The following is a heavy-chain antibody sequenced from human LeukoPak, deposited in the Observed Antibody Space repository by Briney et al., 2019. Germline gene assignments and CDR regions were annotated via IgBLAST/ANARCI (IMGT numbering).Heavy chain of an antibody. D-gene: IGHD2-15*01. V-gene: IGHV4-34*01. J-gene: IGHJ4*02. CDR2: INHSGST. Sequence: SETLSLTCAVYGGSFSGYYWSWIRQPPGKGLEWIGEINHSGSTNCNPSLKSRVTISVDTSKNQFSLKLSSVTAADTAVYYCARAKYCSGGSCYHLDYWGQGTLVTVSS. CDR1: GGSFSGYY. CDR3: ARAKYCSGGSCYHLDY.